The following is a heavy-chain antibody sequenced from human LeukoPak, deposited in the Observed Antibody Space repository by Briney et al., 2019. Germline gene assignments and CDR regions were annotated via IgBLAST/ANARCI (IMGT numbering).Heavy chain of an antibody. CDR3: ARQDYGSGTYYYYYMDV. Sequence: SETLSLTCAVYGGSFSGYYWSWIRQPPGKGLEWIGEINHSGSTNYNPSLKSRVTISVDTSKNQFSLKLSSVTAADTAVYYCARQDYGSGTYYYYYMDVWGKGTTVTISS. D-gene: IGHD3-10*01. J-gene: IGHJ6*03. CDR1: GGSFSGYY. V-gene: IGHV4-34*01. CDR2: INHSGST.